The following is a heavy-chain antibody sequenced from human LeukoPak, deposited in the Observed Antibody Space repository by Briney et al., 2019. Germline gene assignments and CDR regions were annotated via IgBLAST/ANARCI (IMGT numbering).Heavy chain of an antibody. V-gene: IGHV3-43D*03. CDR1: GFTFDDYA. Sequence: SGGSLRLSCAASGFTFDDYAMHWVRQAPGKGLEWVSLISWDGGSTYYADSVKGRFTISRDNSKNSLYLQMNSLRAEDTALYYCVRGISSSGWSSVLLYWGQGTLVTVSS. CDR2: ISWDGGST. D-gene: IGHD6-19*01. CDR3: VRGISSSGWSSVLLY. J-gene: IGHJ4*02.